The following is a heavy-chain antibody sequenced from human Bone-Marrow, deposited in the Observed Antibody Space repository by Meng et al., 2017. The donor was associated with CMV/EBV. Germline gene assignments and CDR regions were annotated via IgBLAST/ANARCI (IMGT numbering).Heavy chain of an antibody. J-gene: IGHJ4*02. V-gene: IGHV3-30*04. CDR1: GFTFSSYA. CDR3: AREVTQWAPDKYFDY. D-gene: IGHD5-18*01. Sequence: GESLKISCAASGFTFSSYAMHWVRQAPGKGLEWVAVISYDGSNKYYADSVKGRFTISRDNSKNTLYLQMNSLRAEDTAVYYCAREVTQWAPDKYFDYWGQGTLVTVSS. CDR2: ISYDGSNK.